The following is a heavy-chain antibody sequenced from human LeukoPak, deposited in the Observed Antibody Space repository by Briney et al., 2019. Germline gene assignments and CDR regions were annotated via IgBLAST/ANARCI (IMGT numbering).Heavy chain of an antibody. V-gene: IGHV5-51*01. CDR1: GYNFPIYW. CDR2: IYPGDSDT. D-gene: IGHD4-11*01. J-gene: IGHJ4*02. Sequence: MTGESLKISCKGSGYNFPIYWIAWVRQMPGKGLECMGIIYPGDSDTRYSPSFQGQVTISADKSISTAYPQWSSLKASDTAIYYCARHVGLYSDCDDWGQGTLVPVSS. CDR3: ARHVGLYSDCDD.